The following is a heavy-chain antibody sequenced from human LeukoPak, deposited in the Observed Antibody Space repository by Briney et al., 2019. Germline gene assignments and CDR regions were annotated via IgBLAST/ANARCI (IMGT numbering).Heavy chain of an antibody. Sequence: SVKVSRKASGCTFISYAISWVRQAPGKGLEWMGRIIPIFGTANYAQKFHGRVTINTDKYTSTAYMELSKLKSEDTAVYYCARASYDSSGRSDGAFDIWGQGTMVTVSS. CDR2: IIPIFGTA. CDR3: ARASYDSSGRSDGAFDI. V-gene: IGHV1-69*05. D-gene: IGHD3-22*01. J-gene: IGHJ3*02. CDR1: GCTFISYA.